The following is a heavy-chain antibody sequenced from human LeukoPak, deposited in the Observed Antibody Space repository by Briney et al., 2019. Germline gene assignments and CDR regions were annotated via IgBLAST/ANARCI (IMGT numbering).Heavy chain of an antibody. Sequence: QAGGSLRLSCSASGFTFSAYAMYWVRQAPGKGLEYVSGISSNGGSSFYADSVKGRFTISRDNSKNTLYLQMSSLRAEDTAVYYCAGGQGWVADYWGQGTLVTVSS. CDR2: ISSNGGSS. CDR3: AGGQGWVADY. J-gene: IGHJ4*02. D-gene: IGHD1-26*01. V-gene: IGHV3-64D*09. CDR1: GFTFSAYA.